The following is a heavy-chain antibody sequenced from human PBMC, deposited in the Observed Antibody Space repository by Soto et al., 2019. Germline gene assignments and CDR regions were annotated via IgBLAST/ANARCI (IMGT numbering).Heavy chain of an antibody. J-gene: IGHJ6*02. V-gene: IGHV4-59*01. CDR1: GGSISSYY. CDR2: IYYSGST. Sequence: PSETLSLTCTVSGGSISSYYWSWIRQPPGKGLEWIGYIYYSGSTNYNPSLKSRVTITADESTSTAYMELSSLRSEDTAVYYCARATTTTVTTFYYYYGMDVWGQGTTVTVSS. CDR3: ARATTTTVTTFYYYYGMDV. D-gene: IGHD4-4*01.